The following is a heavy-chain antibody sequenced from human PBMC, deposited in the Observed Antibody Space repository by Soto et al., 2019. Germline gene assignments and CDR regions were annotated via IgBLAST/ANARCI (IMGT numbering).Heavy chain of an antibody. CDR3: ARKKEGRAPPYYYYGMDV. V-gene: IGHV4-61*01. J-gene: IGHJ6*02. Sequence: QVQLQESGPGLVKPSETLSLTCTVSGGSVSSGSYYWSWIRQPPGKGLEWIGYIYYSGSTNYNPSLKSRVNISVDTSKNQFSLKLSSVTAADTAVYYCARKKEGRAPPYYYYGMDVWGQGTTVTVSS. CDR1: GGSVSSGSYY. CDR2: IYYSGST.